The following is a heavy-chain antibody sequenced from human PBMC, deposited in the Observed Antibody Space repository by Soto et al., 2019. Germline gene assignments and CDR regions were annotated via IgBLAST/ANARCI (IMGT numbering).Heavy chain of an antibody. D-gene: IGHD5-18*01. CDR2: ITYGGSI. CDR3: AKMERTQLWLLVQN. J-gene: IGHJ4*02. CDR1: GASITNDAFF. V-gene: IGHV4-31*03. Sequence: TLSLTCTVSGASITNDAFFWTWVRQHPEKGLEWLAYITYGGSIYYDPSLRSRLTVSIDKSKSQFSLNVRSVTAADTAVYYCAKMERTQLWLLVQNWGQGLLVTVSS.